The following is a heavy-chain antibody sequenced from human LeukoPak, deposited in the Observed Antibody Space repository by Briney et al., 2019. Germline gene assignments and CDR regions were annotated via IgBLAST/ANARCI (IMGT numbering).Heavy chain of an antibody. CDR3: ARGDEYGDYTWIYFDY. CDR2: IYSGGST. D-gene: IGHD4-17*01. V-gene: IGHV3-53*01. J-gene: IGHJ4*02. CDR1: GFTVSSNY. Sequence: PGGSLRLSCAASGFTVSSNYMSWVRQAPGKGLEWVSVIYSGGSTYYADSVKGRFTISRDNSKNTLYLQMNSLRAEDTAVYYCARGDEYGDYTWIYFDYWGQGTLVTVSS.